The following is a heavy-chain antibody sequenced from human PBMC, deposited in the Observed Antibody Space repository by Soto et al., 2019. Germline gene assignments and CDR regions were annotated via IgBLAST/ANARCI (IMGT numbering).Heavy chain of an antibody. V-gene: IGHV3-53*01. CDR2: IYSGGYT. J-gene: IGHJ4*02. CDR3: ADWGGGGGY. CDR1: GFTVSNNY. D-gene: IGHD7-27*01. Sequence: EVQLVESGGGLIQPGGSLRLSCAVSGFTVSNNYMSWVRQAPGKGLEGVSVIYSGGYTAYGDSVKGRFTISRDNSKNTLFFQSNGRGADDPVFYSWADWGGGGGYWGQGTLVTVSS.